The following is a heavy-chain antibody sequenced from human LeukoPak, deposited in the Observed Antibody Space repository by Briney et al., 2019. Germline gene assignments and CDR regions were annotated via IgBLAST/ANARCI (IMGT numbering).Heavy chain of an antibody. CDR1: GGSISSHY. V-gene: IGHV4-59*11. CDR2: IYYSGST. D-gene: IGHD6-13*01. CDR3: ARGNEAAADTLPY. J-gene: IGHJ4*02. Sequence: SETLSLTCTVSGGSISSHYWSWIRQPPGKGLEWIGYIYYSGSTNYNPSLKSRVTISLDPSKNQFSLKLSSVTAADTAVYYCARGNEAAADTLPYWGQGTLVTVSS.